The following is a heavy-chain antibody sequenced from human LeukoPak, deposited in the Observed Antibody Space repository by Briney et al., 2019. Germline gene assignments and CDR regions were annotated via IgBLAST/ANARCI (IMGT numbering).Heavy chain of an antibody. J-gene: IGHJ4*02. D-gene: IGHD1-26*01. CDR2: ISGSGSST. V-gene: IGHV3-23*01. Sequence: GGSLRLSCTASGFTFSTYAMSWVRQAPGKGLEWFSAISGSGSSTYYADSVKGRFTISRDNSKNTLYLQMNSLRAEDTAVYYCAKQPLGGNYFDYWGQGTLVTVSS. CDR3: AKQPLGGNYFDY. CDR1: GFTFSTYA.